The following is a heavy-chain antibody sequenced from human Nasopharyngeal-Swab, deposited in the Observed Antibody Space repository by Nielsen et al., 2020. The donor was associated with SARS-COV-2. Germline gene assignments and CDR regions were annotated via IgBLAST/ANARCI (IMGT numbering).Heavy chain of an antibody. D-gene: IGHD2-2*01. V-gene: IGHV3-7*03. Sequence: GSLRLSCAASGFTFSSYWMSWVRQAPGKGLEWVANIKQDGSEKYYVDSVKGRFTISRDNAKNSLYLQMNSLRAEDTAVYYCARDSRPIQDIVVVPPDAFDIWGQGTMVTVSS. CDR1: GFTFSSYW. J-gene: IGHJ3*02. CDR3: ARDSRPIQDIVVVPPDAFDI. CDR2: IKQDGSEK.